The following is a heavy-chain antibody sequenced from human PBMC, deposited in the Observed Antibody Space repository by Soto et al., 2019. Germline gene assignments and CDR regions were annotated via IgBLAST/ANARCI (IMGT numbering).Heavy chain of an antibody. V-gene: IGHV3-48*02. CDR3: ARSQGNYDYYYYGMDV. CDR2: ISSSSSTI. CDR1: GFTFSSYS. Sequence: GGSLRLSCAASGFTFSSYSMNWVRQAPGKGLEWVSYISSSSSTIYYADSVKGRFTISRDNAKNSLYLQMNSLRDEDTAVYYCARSQGNYDYYYYGMDVWGQGTTVTVSS. J-gene: IGHJ6*02. D-gene: IGHD1-7*01.